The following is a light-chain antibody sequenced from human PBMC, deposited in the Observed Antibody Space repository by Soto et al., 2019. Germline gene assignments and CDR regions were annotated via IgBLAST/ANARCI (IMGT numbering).Light chain of an antibody. CDR2: DVS. CDR3: SSYTSSSTPV. Sequence: QSALTQPASVSGSPGQSITISCTGTSSDVGGYNYVSWYQQHLDKAPKLMIYDVSDRPSGVSNRFSGSKSGNTASLTISGLQAEDEADYYCSSYTSSSTPVFGGGTKLTVL. CDR1: SSDVGGYNY. J-gene: IGLJ3*02. V-gene: IGLV2-14*03.